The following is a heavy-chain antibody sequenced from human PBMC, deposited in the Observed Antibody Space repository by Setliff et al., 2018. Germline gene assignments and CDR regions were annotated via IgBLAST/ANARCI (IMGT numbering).Heavy chain of an antibody. J-gene: IGHJ4*02. Sequence: PGGSLRLSCAASRFSVNYKEMKWVRQAPGKGLEWVANIKQDGSEKYYVDSVKGRFSISRDNTKNSLDLQMNSLRAEDTAVYYCAKRGPYCSGGTCHYYFDYWGQGTLVTVSS. V-gene: IGHV3-7*03. CDR1: RFSVNYKE. CDR3: AKRGPYCSGGTCHYYFDY. CDR2: IKQDGSEK. D-gene: IGHD2-15*01.